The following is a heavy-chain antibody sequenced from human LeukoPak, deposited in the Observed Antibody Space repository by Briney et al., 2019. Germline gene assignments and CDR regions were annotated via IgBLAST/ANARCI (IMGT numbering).Heavy chain of an antibody. D-gene: IGHD3-3*01. V-gene: IGHV4-4*07. J-gene: IGHJ5*02. Sequence: PSETLSLTCTVSGGSISSYYWSWIRQPAGKGLEWIGRIDTSGNTNYKPSLKSRVTMSVDTSKNQFSLKLSSVTAADTAVYYCARVGNPLVTVFAWFDPWGQGTLVTVSS. CDR2: IDTSGNT. CDR1: GGSISSYY. CDR3: ARVGNPLVTVFAWFDP.